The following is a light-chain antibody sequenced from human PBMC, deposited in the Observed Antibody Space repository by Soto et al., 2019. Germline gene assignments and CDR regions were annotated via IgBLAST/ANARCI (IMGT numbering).Light chain of an antibody. J-gene: IGLJ2*01. Sequence: QSVLTQPASVSGSPGQSITISCTGTSSDVGAYNYVSWYQQHPGKAPKLMIFEVSDRPSGVSNRFSGCKSGNTASLTISGLQAEDEADYYCSSYTSSNTLVFGGGTKLTVL. CDR2: EVS. CDR3: SSYTSSNTLV. V-gene: IGLV2-14*01. CDR1: SSDVGAYNY.